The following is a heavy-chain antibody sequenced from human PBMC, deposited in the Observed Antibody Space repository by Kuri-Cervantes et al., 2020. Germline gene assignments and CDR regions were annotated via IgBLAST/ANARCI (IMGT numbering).Heavy chain of an antibody. Sequence: SETLSLTCAVYGGSFSGYYWSWIRQPPGKGLEWIGEINHSGSTNYNPSLESRVTISLDTSKNQFSLELTSVTAADTAVYYCARRGSSGDYFDFWGQGTLVTVSS. D-gene: IGHD3-10*01. V-gene: IGHV4-34*01. J-gene: IGHJ4*02. CDR1: GGSFSGYY. CDR2: INHSGST. CDR3: ARRGSSGDYFDF.